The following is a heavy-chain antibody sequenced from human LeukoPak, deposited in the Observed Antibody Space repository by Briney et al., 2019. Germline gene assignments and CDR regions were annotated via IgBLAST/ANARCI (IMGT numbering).Heavy chain of an antibody. CDR2: IHYSGTT. D-gene: IGHD6-19*01. CDR1: GGSISDDY. J-gene: IGHJ4*02. V-gene: IGHV4-59*01. Sequence: SETLSLTCTVSGGSISDDYWSWLRQPPGKGLEWIAYIHYSGTTNYNSSLKSRVTISIDTSKKQFSLKVSSVTAADTAVYYCARGAGWYNYWGQGTLVTVSS. CDR3: ARGAGWYNY.